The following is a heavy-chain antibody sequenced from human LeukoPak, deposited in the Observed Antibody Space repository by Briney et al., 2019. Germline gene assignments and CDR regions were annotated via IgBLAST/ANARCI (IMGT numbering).Heavy chain of an antibody. D-gene: IGHD6-13*01. CDR2: ISAYNGNT. Sequence: ASVTVSCTASGYTFTSYGISWVRQAPGQGLEWMGWISAYNGNTNYAQKLQGRVTMTTDTSTSTAYMELRSLRSDDTAVYYCARGSAAGDNNWFDPWGQGTLVTVSS. CDR1: GYTFTSYG. V-gene: IGHV1-18*01. CDR3: ARGSAAGDNNWFDP. J-gene: IGHJ5*02.